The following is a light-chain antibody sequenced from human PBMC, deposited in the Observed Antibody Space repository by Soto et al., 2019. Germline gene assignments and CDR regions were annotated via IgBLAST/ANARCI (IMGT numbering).Light chain of an antibody. V-gene: IGKV3-15*01. CDR3: QQLNSYPIT. Sequence: EVVLTQSPGTLSLSPGERATLYCRSSQTVNSNFLAWYQQKPGQAPRLLIYGASTRATGIPARFSGSGSGTEFTLTISSLQSEDFAIYYCQQLNSYPITFGQGTRLEIK. J-gene: IGKJ5*01. CDR1: QTVNSN. CDR2: GAS.